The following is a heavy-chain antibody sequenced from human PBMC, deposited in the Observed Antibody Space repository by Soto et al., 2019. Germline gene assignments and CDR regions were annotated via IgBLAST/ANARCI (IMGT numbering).Heavy chain of an antibody. Sequence: SETLSLTCSVSGGSISNFYWSWIRQPPGKGLEWIGFFYNSGTTNYNPSLKSRVTISVDTSKNQFSLKLSSVTAADTAVYYCASTGYCSSTSCYREGWFDPWGQGTLVTVSS. D-gene: IGHD2-2*01. J-gene: IGHJ5*02. CDR2: FYNSGTT. CDR3: ASTGYCSSTSCYREGWFDP. V-gene: IGHV4-59*08. CDR1: GGSISNFY.